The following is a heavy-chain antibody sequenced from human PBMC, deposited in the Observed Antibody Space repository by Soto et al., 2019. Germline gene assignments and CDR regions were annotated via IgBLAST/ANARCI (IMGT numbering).Heavy chain of an antibody. CDR2: TSYDESNK. CDR1: GFTFSSYA. Sequence: QVQLVESGGGVVQPGRSLRLSCAASGFTFSSYAMHWVRQAPGKGLEWVALTSYDESNKNYAASVKGRFTISRDNSKNTLYLQMNSLRAEDTDGYYCVSDQRQWLLDEYFQYWGQGTLVTVSS. D-gene: IGHD6-19*01. J-gene: IGHJ1*01. CDR3: VSDQRQWLLDEYFQY. V-gene: IGHV3-30-3*01.